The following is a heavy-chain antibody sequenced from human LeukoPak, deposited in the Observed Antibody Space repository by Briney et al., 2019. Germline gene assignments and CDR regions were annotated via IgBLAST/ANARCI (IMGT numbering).Heavy chain of an antibody. Sequence: GGSLRLSCAASGFTFSSYGMSWVRQAPGKGLEWVAFIRYDGTNKYYADSVKGRFTISRDNSKNTLFLQMNTLRVEDTAVYFCARSPYSYGSRYFDYWGQGTLVTVSS. D-gene: IGHD5-18*01. CDR3: ARSPYSYGSRYFDY. V-gene: IGHV3-30*02. J-gene: IGHJ4*02. CDR2: IRYDGTNK. CDR1: GFTFSSYG.